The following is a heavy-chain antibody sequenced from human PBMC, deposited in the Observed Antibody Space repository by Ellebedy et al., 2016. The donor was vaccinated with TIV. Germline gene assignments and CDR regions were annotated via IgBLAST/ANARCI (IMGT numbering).Heavy chain of an antibody. V-gene: IGHV3-11*03. D-gene: IGHD6-19*01. CDR1: GFTFSDYY. CDR3: ARAVAGAPDS. CDR2: ITSSGSYT. Sequence: GESLKISXEASGFTFSDYYMTWLRQAPWKGLAWVPYITSSGSYTNYADSVKGRFTITRDNAKNSLHLQMNSLRAEDTAVYYCARAVAGAPDSWGQGTLVTVSS. J-gene: IGHJ4*02.